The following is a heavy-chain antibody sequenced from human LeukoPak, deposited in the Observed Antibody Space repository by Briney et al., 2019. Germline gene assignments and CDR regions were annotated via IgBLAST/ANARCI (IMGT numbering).Heavy chain of an antibody. CDR3: ARVTKDGYKD. CDR2: IYYSGST. J-gene: IGHJ4*02. V-gene: IGHV4-39*07. CDR1: GGSISSSSYY. Sequence: SETLSLTCTVSGGSISSSSYYWGWIRQPPGKGLEWIGSIYYSGSTYYNPSLKSRVTISVDTSKNQFSLKLSSVTAADTAVYYCARVTKDGYKDWGQGTLVTVSS. D-gene: IGHD5-24*01.